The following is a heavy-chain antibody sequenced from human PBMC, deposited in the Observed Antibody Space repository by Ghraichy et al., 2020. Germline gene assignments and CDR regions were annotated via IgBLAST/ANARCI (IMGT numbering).Heavy chain of an antibody. J-gene: IGHJ4*02. Sequence: GGSLRLSCAASGFTFSSYAMSWVRQAPGKGLEWVSSISGSVGSTYYADSVKGRFTISRDNSTNTLYLQMNSLRAEDTAVYYCAKYFYGDYGYWGQVTLVTVSS. V-gene: IGHV3-23*01. D-gene: IGHD4-17*01. CDR1: GFTFSSYA. CDR2: ISGSVGST. CDR3: AKYFYGDYGY.